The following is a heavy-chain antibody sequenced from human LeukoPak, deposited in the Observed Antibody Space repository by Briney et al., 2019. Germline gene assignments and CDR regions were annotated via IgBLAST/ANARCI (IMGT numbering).Heavy chain of an antibody. V-gene: IGHV4-59*01. J-gene: IGHJ4*02. CDR1: GGSISTYY. CDR2: IYHSGST. Sequence: SETLSLTCTVSGGSISTYYWNWIRQPPGKGLEWIGYIYHSGSTNYNPSLQSRVTISVDTSKNQFSLNLNSVTAADTAVYYCARGLCSSTSCVDYWGQGTLVTVSS. CDR3: ARGLCSSTSCVDY. D-gene: IGHD2-2*01.